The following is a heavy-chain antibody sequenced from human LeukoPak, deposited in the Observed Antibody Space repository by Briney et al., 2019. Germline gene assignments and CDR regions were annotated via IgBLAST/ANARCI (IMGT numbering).Heavy chain of an antibody. CDR2: IYYSGST. CDR3: ASLYCSSTSCYLFH. Sequence: SETLSLTCTVSSDSISSSYWSWIRQTPGKGLEWIGYIYYSGSTNYNPSLKSRVNISVDTSKNQFSLKLSSVTAADTALYYCASLYCSSTSCYLFHWGQGTLVTVSS. V-gene: IGHV4-59*08. D-gene: IGHD2-2*01. J-gene: IGHJ4*02. CDR1: SDSISSSY.